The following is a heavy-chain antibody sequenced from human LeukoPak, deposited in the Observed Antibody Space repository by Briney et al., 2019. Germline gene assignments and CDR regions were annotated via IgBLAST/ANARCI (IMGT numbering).Heavy chain of an antibody. V-gene: IGHV3-48*03. D-gene: IGHD2-2*01. CDR1: GFTFSSYE. CDR3: ARKYCSTTSCLFDN. Sequence: GGSLRLSCAASGFTFSSYEMNWVRQARGKGLQWVSDISSSGTTIYYADSVKGRFTISRDNAKNSLYLQMNSLRAEDTAVYYCARKYCSTTSCLFDNWGQGTLVTVSS. J-gene: IGHJ4*02. CDR2: ISSSGTTI.